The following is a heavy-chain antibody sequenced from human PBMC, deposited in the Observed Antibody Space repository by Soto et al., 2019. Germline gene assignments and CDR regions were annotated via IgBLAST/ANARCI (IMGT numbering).Heavy chain of an antibody. V-gene: IGHV1-69*01. D-gene: IGHD3-22*01. Sequence: QEQLVQSGAEVKKPGSSVKVSCKDTGGLFSSYAISWVRQAPGQGLEWMGGIIPVFGTTYYAQKFQDRVTSTAYESTNTAYMELSSLRSEDTAMYYCARGGSGYVWFNEFWGQGSLVTVSS. CDR2: IIPVFGTT. J-gene: IGHJ4*02. CDR1: GGLFSSYA. CDR3: ARGGSGYVWFNEF.